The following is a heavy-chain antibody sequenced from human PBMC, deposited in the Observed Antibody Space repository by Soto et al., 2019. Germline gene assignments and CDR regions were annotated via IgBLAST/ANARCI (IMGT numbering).Heavy chain of an antibody. CDR1: CGSISSYY. CDR2: IYYSGST. D-gene: IGHD2-2*02. J-gene: IGHJ4*02. CDR3: ARDDHGVYNY. V-gene: IGHV4-59*01. Sequence: PSETLSLTCTVSCGSISSYYWSWIRQPPGKGLEWIGYIYYSGSTNYNPSLKSRVTISVDTSKNQFSLKLSSVTAADTAVYYCARDDHGVYNYWGQGTLVTVSS.